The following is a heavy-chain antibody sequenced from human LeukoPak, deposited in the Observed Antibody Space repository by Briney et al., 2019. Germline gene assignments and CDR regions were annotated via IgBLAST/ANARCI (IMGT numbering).Heavy chain of an antibody. CDR1: GFTFSNAW. Sequence: PGGSLRLSCAASGFTFSNAWMSWVRQAPGKGLEWVGRIKSKTDGGTTDYAAPVKGRFTISRDDSKNTLYLQMNSLKTEDTAVYYCTTFEYSSSPPYYYYYYYMDVWGKGTTVTVSS. CDR2: IKSKTDGGTT. V-gene: IGHV3-15*01. J-gene: IGHJ6*03. D-gene: IGHD6-6*01. CDR3: TTFEYSSSPPYYYYYYYMDV.